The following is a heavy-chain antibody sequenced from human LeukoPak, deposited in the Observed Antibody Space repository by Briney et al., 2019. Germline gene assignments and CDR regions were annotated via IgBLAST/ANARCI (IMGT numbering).Heavy chain of an antibody. D-gene: IGHD6-19*01. J-gene: IGHJ3*02. CDR1: GGSFSGNY. CDR2: INHSGST. CDR3: AKHFFVSVAGIISLPFYAFDI. V-gene: IGHV4-34*01. Sequence: PSETLSLTCAVHGGSFSGNYWNWIRQPPGKGLEWIVEINHSGSTNYNPSLKSRATISVDTSKNQFSLKLSSVTAADTAVYYCAKHFFVSVAGIISLPFYAFDIWGQGTMVTVSS.